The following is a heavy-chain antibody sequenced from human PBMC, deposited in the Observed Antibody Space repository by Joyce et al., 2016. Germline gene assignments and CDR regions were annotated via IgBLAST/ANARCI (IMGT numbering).Heavy chain of an antibody. CDR1: GYTFTTYG. CDR2: ITPYNGNT. D-gene: IGHD6-6*01. J-gene: IGHJ6*02. CDR3: ARDRAEYRTSHGMDV. V-gene: IGHV1-18*01. Sequence: QVQLVQSGAEVKKPGASVKVSCKASGYTFTTYGISWVRQAPGQGLELMGWITPYNGNTKDAQKLQGRVTMTTDTSTSTAYMELRGLRSDDTAVYYCARDRAEYRTSHGMDVWGQGTTVTVSS.